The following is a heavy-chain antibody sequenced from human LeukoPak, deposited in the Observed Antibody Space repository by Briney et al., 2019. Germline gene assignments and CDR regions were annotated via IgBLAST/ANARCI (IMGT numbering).Heavy chain of an antibody. CDR1: GGSISSGGYS. Sequence: PSETLSLTCAVSGGSISSGGYSWSWIRQPPGKGLEWIGYIYYSGSTNYNPSLKSRVTISVDTSKNQFSLKLSSVTAADTAVYYCAREVKDPPYDSSGKDAFDIWGQGTMVTVSS. J-gene: IGHJ3*02. CDR2: IYYSGST. CDR3: AREVKDPPYDSSGKDAFDI. D-gene: IGHD3-22*01. V-gene: IGHV4-61*08.